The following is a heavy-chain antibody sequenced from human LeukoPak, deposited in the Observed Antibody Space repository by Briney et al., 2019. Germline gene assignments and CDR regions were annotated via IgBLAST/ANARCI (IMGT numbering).Heavy chain of an antibody. J-gene: IGHJ5*02. CDR2: INPDSGAT. D-gene: IGHD6-19*01. V-gene: IGHV1-2*02. Sequence: GSVKVSCKASGYTFTGYYLHWVRPAPGQGLEWMGWINPDSGATKYAQKFQDRVTMTRDTSISTAYMELSSLRSDDTAVYYCARDGPGVAVSGSKWFDPWGQGTLVTVSS. CDR3: ARDGPGVAVSGSKWFDP. CDR1: GYTFTGYY.